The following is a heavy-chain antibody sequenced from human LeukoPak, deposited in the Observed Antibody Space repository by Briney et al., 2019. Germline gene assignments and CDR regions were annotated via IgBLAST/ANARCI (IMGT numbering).Heavy chain of an antibody. V-gene: IGHV4-38-2*02. CDR2: IYHSGST. CDR3: ARQWLRFSYYYMDV. D-gene: IGHD5-12*01. J-gene: IGHJ6*03. Sequence: ASETLSLTCTVSGYSISSGYYWGWIRQPPGKGLEWIGSIYHSGSTYYNPSLKSRVTISVDTSENQFSLKLSSVTAADTAVYYCARQWLRFSYYYMDVWGKGTTVTISS. CDR1: GYSISSGYY.